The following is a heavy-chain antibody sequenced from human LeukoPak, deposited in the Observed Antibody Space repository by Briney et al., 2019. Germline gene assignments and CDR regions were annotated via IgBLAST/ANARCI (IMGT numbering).Heavy chain of an antibody. CDR3: ADTFEAHNAFDF. CDR1: GGSISSSSCH. J-gene: IGHJ3*01. Sequence: SETLSLTCTVSGGSISSSSCHWGWIRQPPGKGLEWIGSIYYSGSTYYNPSLKSRVTISVDTSKNQFSLKLRSVTAADTAVYCCADTFEAHNAFDFWGQGTMVTVSS. D-gene: IGHD2/OR15-2a*01. V-gene: IGHV4-39*01. CDR2: IYYSGST.